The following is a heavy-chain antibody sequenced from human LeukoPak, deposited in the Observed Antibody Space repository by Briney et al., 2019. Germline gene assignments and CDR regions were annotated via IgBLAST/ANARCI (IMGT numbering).Heavy chain of an antibody. V-gene: IGHV3-21*01. CDR3: ARDFRTTVTTFYFDY. D-gene: IGHD4-17*01. CDR1: GFTFSSYS. CDR2: ISSSSRYI. J-gene: IGHJ4*02. Sequence: PRGSRRLSCAASGFTFSSYSMNWVRQAPGKGLEWVSSISSSSRYIYYAASVQGRITISRDNAKNSLYLQMNSLRAEDTAVYYCARDFRTTVTTFYFDYWGQGTLV.